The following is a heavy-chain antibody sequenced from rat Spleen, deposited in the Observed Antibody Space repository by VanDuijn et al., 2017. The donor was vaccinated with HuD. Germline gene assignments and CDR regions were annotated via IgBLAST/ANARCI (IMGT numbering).Heavy chain of an antibody. CDR2: ITYDGSST. Sequence: EVQLVESGGGLVQPGRSLKLSCAASGFTFSNYDMAWVRQAPTKGLEWIASITYDGSSTYYVDSVKGRFTISRDNARSTLYLQLNSLRSEDTATYYCTRAPYDWGQGVMVTVSS. CDR3: TRAPYD. J-gene: IGHJ2*01. V-gene: IGHV5-22*01. D-gene: IGHD2-3*01. CDR1: GFTFSNYD.